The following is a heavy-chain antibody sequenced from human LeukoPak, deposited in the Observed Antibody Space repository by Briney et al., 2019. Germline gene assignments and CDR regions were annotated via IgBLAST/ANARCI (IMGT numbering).Heavy chain of an antibody. V-gene: IGHV4-61*02. D-gene: IGHD3-22*01. CDR1: GGSISSGSYY. J-gene: IGHJ3*02. CDR3: ARDGMIVVPDAFDI. CDR2: IYTSGST. Sequence: SETLSLTCTVSGGSISSGSYYWSWIRQPAGKGLEWIGRIYTSGSTNYNPSLKSRVTISVDTSKNQFSLKLSSVTAADTAVYYCARDGMIVVPDAFDIWGQGTMVTVSS.